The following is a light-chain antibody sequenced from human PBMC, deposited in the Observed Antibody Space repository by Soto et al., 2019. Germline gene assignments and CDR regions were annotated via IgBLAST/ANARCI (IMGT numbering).Light chain of an antibody. Sequence: EIVLPQSPGTLSLSPGERATLSCRARQSVSSSYLAWYQQKPGQAPRLLIYGASSRATGIPDRFSGSGSGTDFTLTISRLEPEDFAVYYCQQYGSSSWTFGQGTKVDIK. J-gene: IGKJ1*01. CDR2: GAS. CDR1: QSVSSSY. CDR3: QQYGSSSWT. V-gene: IGKV3-20*01.